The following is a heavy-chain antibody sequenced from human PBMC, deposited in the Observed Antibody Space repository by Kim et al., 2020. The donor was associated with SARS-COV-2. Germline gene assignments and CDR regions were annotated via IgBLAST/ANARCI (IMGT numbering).Heavy chain of an antibody. Sequence: GGSLRLSCAASGFTFSSYGMHWVRQAPGKGLEWVAVISYDGSNNYYADSVKGRFTISRDNSKNTLYLQMNSLSAEDTAVYYCANIKRLVVAARLDAFDIWGKGTMGTVSS. J-gene: IGHJ3*02. D-gene: IGHD2-15*01. CDR2: ISYDGSNN. CDR3: ANIKRLVVAARLDAFDI. V-gene: IGHV3-30*18. CDR1: GFTFSSYG.